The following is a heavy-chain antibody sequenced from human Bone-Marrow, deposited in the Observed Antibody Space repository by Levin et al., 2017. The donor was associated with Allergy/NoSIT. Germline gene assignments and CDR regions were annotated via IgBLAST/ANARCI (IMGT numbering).Heavy chain of an antibody. V-gene: IGHV4-34*01. J-gene: IGHJ4*02. D-gene: IGHD3-22*01. CDR2: INHSGSA. CDR3: ARSGNRNYYDTSAYYLAY. Sequence: KTGGSLRLSCAVYGGSFSGYSYTWIRQPPGRGLEWIGEINHSGSATYNPSLKSRVTISVDTSKNQFSLKLSSVTAADTAIYYCARSGNRNYYDTSAYYLAYWGQGTLVTVSS. CDR1: GGSFSGYS.